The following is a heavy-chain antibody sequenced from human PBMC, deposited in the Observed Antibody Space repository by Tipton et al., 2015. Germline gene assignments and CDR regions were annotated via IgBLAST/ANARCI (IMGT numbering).Heavy chain of an antibody. Sequence: SLRPSCAASGFTFSNYAMSWVRRAPGKGPEWVSTVSGPGFSTYYADSVKGRFTISRDNSNNTFYLQMNSLRADDTAIYFCAKVRMPGYITGWSDFDSWGQGTLVTVSS. CDR2: VSGPGFST. CDR3: AKVRMPGYITGWSDFDS. D-gene: IGHD6-19*01. V-gene: IGHV3-23*01. J-gene: IGHJ4*01. CDR1: GFTFSNYA.